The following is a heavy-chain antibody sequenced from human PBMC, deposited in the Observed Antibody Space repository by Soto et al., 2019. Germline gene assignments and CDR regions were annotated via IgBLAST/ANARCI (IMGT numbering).Heavy chain of an antibody. Sequence: EVQLVESGGGLVQPGGSLKLSCAASGFTFSGSAMHWVRQASGKGLEWVGRIRSKTNSYATAYAASVKGRFTISRDDPKNTAYLQMNSLKTEDTAVYFCTRRIGAYGMDVWGQGTTVTVSS. J-gene: IGHJ6*02. CDR3: TRRIGAYGMDV. CDR1: GFTFSGSA. D-gene: IGHD6-13*01. CDR2: IRSKTNSYAT. V-gene: IGHV3-73*02.